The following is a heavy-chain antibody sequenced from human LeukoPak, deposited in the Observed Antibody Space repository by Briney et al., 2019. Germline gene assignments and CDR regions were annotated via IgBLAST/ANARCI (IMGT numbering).Heavy chain of an antibody. CDR2: INHSGST. J-gene: IGHJ5*02. CDR3: ARVYNWLDP. V-gene: IGHV4-34*01. Sequence: SETLSLTCAVYGGSFSGYYWSWIRQPPGKGLEWIGEINHSGSTNYNPSLKSRVTISVDTSKNQFSLKLSSVTAADTAVYYCARVYNWLDPWGQGTLVTVSS. CDR1: GGSFSGYY.